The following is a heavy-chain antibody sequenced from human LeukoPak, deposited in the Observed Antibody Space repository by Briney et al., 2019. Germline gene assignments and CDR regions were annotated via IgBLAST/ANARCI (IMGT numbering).Heavy chain of an antibody. D-gene: IGHD2-15*01. V-gene: IGHV3-7*01. J-gene: IGHJ5*02. CDR3: GRFGYVSAVDP. Sequence: GGSLRLSCEASGFAFSSYWMTWLRQAPGKGLEFVANIEPAGSATYYADSVKGRFTISRDNTKNLLYLQMNSLTAEDSAVYHCGRFGYVSAVDPWGQGALVTVSS. CDR2: IEPAGSAT. CDR1: GFAFSSYW.